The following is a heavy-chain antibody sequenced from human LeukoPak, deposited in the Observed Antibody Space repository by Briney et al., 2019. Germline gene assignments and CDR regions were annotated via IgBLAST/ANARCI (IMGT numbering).Heavy chain of an antibody. D-gene: IGHD6-6*01. V-gene: IGHV4-59*01. Sequence: PSETLSLTCTVSGGSISSYYWSWIRQPPGKGLEWIGYIYYSGSTNYNPSLKSRVTISVDTSKNQFSLKLSSVTAVDTAVYYCARGRIAARRYYYYYMDGWGKGTTVTVSS. CDR2: IYYSGST. CDR1: GGSISSYY. CDR3: ARGRIAARRYYYYYMDG. J-gene: IGHJ6*03.